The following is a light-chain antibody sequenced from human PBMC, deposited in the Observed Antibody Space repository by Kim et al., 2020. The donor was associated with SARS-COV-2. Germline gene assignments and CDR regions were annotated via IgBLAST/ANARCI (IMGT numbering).Light chain of an antibody. J-gene: IGKJ4*01. V-gene: IGKV3-11*01. CDR2: DAS. CDR1: QSVSPS. Sequence: LSPGERATPSCRASQSVSPSVAWFPPKPGQAPRLLIHDASYRATGIPARFSGSGSGTDFTLTITGLQAEDFAVYYCQQREDWPLTFGGGTKVDIK. CDR3: QQREDWPLT.